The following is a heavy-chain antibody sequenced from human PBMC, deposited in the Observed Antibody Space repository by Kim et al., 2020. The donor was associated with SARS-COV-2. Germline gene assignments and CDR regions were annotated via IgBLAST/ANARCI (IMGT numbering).Heavy chain of an antibody. J-gene: IGHJ4*02. V-gene: IGHV1-3*01. Sequence: SQKFQSTVTITRDPSASTAYMELSSLRSEDTAVDYCARGYRSTTSPFDFWGQGTLVTVSS. D-gene: IGHD2-2*01. CDR3: ARGYRSTTSPFDF.